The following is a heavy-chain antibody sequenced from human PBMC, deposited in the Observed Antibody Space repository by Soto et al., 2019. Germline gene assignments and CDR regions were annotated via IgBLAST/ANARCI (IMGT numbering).Heavy chain of an antibody. CDR3: ARSGTSNSGMDV. CDR1: GFTFSNYW. J-gene: IGHJ6*02. Sequence: PGESLKISCAASGFTFSNYWMNWVRQAPGKGLEWVAYIKEDGSEKYYLDSVKGRFTISRDNAQNTLFLQMNSLRAEDTAVYYCARSGTSNSGMDVWGRGTTVTVSS. V-gene: IGHV3-7*01. D-gene: IGHD1-7*01. CDR2: IKEDGSEK.